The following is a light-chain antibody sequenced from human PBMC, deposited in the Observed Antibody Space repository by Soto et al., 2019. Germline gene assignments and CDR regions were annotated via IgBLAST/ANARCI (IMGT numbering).Light chain of an antibody. V-gene: IGKV3-20*01. J-gene: IGKJ1*01. Sequence: EIVLTQSPGTLSLSPGERATLSCRASQGVYNSYLAWYQQKPGQAPRLLIYGASSRATGTPDRFSGSGSGTDFPLTISSLEPEDFAVYYCHQYGTSPWTFGQGTKVDTK. CDR3: HQYGTSPWT. CDR1: QGVYNSY. CDR2: GAS.